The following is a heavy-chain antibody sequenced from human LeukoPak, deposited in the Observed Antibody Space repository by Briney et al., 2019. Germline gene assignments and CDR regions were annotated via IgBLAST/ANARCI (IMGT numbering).Heavy chain of an antibody. V-gene: IGHV4-4*07. D-gene: IGHD1-26*01. CDR2: IYTSGST. CDR3: ARENSGSYIECDY. J-gene: IGHJ4*02. Sequence: SETLSLTCTVSGGSISSYDWSWIRQPAGKGLEWIGRIYTSGSTNYNASLKSRVSMSVDTSKIQFSLKLSSVTAADTAVFYCARENSGSYIECDYWGQETLDSVSS. CDR1: GGSISSYD.